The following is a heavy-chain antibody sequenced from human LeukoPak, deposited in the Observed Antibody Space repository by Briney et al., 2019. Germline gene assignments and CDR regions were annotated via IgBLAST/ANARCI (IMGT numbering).Heavy chain of an antibody. CDR2: IIPILGIA. V-gene: IGHV1-69*04. J-gene: IGHJ4*02. CDR3: ARDTLYGDYGGGLDY. D-gene: IGHD4-17*01. CDR1: GGTFSSYA. Sequence: SVKVSCKASGGTFSSYAISWVRQAPGQGLEWMGRIIPILGIANYAQKLQGRVTMTTDTSTSTAYMELRSLRSDDTAVYYCARDTLYGDYGGGLDYWGQGTLVTVSS.